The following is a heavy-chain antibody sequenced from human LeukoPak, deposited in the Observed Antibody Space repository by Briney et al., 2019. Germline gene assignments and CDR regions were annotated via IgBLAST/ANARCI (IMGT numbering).Heavy chain of an antibody. CDR2: ISGSGGST. D-gene: IGHD3-3*01. V-gene: IGHV3-23*01. CDR3: AKGPNYDFWSGPRYFDY. CDR1: GFTFSSYA. Sequence: PGGSLRLSCAASGFTFSSYAMSWVRQAPGKGLEWVSAISGSGGSTYYADSVKGRFTISRDNSKNTLYLQMNSLRAEDTAVYYCAKGPNYDFWSGPRYFDYWGQGTLVTVSS. J-gene: IGHJ4*02.